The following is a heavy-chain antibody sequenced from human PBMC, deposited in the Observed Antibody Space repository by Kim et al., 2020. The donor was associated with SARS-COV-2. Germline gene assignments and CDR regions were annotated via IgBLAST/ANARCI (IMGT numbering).Heavy chain of an antibody. V-gene: IGHV1-3*01. Sequence: ASVKVSCKASGYIFTIYGMHWVRQAPGQRLEWMGWINGGNGNTKYSQKFQDRVTITRDTSANKVYMELSSLRSEDTAVYYCARVSLSENYILYYGMDVWGQGTTVTVSS. CDR1: GYIFTIYG. J-gene: IGHJ6*02. D-gene: IGHD1-26*01. CDR2: INGGNGNT. CDR3: ARVSLSENYILYYGMDV.